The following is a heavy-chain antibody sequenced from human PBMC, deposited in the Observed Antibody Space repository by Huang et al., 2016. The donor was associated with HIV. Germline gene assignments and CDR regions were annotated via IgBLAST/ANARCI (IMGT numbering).Heavy chain of an antibody. CDR1: GYRFRSNW. CDR2: IYPGDSDT. D-gene: IGHD3-10*01. J-gene: IGHJ6*02. CDR3: ARLIGSPSFYYGLDV. V-gene: IGHV5-51*01. Sequence: VQLVQSGAEVKKPGESLKISCKGSGYRFRSNWIGWVRQMPGKGLEWMGIIYPGDSDTRYSPSFQGQVTSSADKSINTAYLQWSSLKASDTAMYYCARLIGSPSFYYGLDVWGQGTTVTVSS.